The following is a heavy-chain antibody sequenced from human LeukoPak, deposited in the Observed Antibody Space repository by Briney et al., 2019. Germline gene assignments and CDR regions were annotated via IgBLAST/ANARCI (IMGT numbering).Heavy chain of an antibody. J-gene: IGHJ4*01. CDR2: IYYSGST. CDR3: ARNSSGWSFDY. CDR1: GDSISSGSYS. V-gene: IGHV4-39*01. Sequence: SETLSLTCTVSGDSISSGSYSWGWIRQSPGKDLEWIGSIYYSGSTHYNPSLKSRVTISVDTSKKQFSLKLSSVTAADTAVYYCARNSSGWSFDYWGQGTLVTVSS. D-gene: IGHD6-19*01.